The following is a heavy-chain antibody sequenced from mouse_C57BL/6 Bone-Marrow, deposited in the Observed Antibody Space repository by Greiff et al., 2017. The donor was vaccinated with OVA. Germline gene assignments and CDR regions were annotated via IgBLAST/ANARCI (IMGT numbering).Heavy chain of an antibody. V-gene: IGHV5-6*01. CDR3: ARHGDYGSFFDY. CDR1: GFTFSSYG. D-gene: IGHD1-1*01. Sequence: EVKLMESGGDLVKPGGSLTLSCAASGFTFSSYGMPWVRQPPDKRLEWVATISSGGSSTYYPASVTGLFTISRDNAKNTLYLQMSSLKSEDTAIYYCARHGDYGSFFDYWGQGTTLTVSS. CDR2: ISSGGSST. J-gene: IGHJ2*01.